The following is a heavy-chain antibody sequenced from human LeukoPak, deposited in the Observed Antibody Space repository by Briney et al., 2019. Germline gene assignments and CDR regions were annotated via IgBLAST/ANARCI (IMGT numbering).Heavy chain of an antibody. J-gene: IGHJ3*02. V-gene: IGHV3-21*01. CDR3: ARDYDWEAFDI. Sequence: GGSLRLSCAASGLTFSSYSMNWVRQAPGKGLEWVSSISSSSSYIYYADSVKGRFTISRDNAKNSLYLQMNSLRAEDTAVYYCARDYDWEAFDIWGQGTMVTVSS. CDR2: ISSSSSYI. CDR1: GLTFSSYS. D-gene: IGHD3-16*01.